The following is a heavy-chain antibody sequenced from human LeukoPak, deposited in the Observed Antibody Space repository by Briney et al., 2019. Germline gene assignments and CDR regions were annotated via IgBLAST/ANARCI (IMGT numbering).Heavy chain of an antibody. D-gene: IGHD4-17*01. CDR3: ARAGGSTVSHSDY. Sequence: KPGGSLRLSCAASGFTFSSYSMNWVRQAPGKGLEWVSSISSSTSYIYYADSVKGRFTISKDNAKNSLYLQMNSLRAVDTAVYYCARAGGSTVSHSDYWGQGTLVTVSS. CDR1: GFTFSSYS. CDR2: ISSSTSYI. V-gene: IGHV3-21*01. J-gene: IGHJ4*02.